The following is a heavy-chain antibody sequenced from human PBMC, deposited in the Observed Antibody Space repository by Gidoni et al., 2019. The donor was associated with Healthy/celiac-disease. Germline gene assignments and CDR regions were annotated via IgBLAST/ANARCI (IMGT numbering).Heavy chain of an antibody. D-gene: IGHD6-13*01. CDR2: IGTAGDT. J-gene: IGHJ6*02. V-gene: IGHV3-13*01. CDR3: ARANRVYGAAAGTSHYYYGMDV. Sequence: EVQLVESGGGWVQPGGSLRLSCAASGFPLSSYDIHWVRQATGKGLEWVSAIGTAGDTYYPGSVKGRFTISRENAKNSLYLQMNSLRAGDTAVYYCARANRVYGAAAGTSHYYYGMDVWGQGTTVTVSS. CDR1: GFPLSSYD.